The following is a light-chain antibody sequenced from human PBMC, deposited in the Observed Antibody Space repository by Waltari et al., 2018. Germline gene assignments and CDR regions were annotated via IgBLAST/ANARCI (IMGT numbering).Light chain of an antibody. Sequence: SSELTQDPAVSVALGQTVRITCQGDSLRTYSADWYQQRPGQAPILVLFSTDDRPAGIPDRFSGSSSRDTASLTITGTQAEEEADYYCASRDPTANAVVFGGGTKLTVL. CDR2: STD. J-gene: IGLJ2*01. CDR3: ASRDPTANAVV. CDR1: SLRTYS. V-gene: IGLV3-19*01.